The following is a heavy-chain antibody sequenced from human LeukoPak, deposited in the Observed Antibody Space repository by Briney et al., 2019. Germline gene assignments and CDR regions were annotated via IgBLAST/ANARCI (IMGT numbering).Heavy chain of an antibody. J-gene: IGHJ6*02. Sequence: GGSLRLSCAASGFTFSRYAMSWVRQAPGKGLEWVSAISGSGGSTYYADSVKGRFTISRGNSKNTLYLQMNSLRAEDTAVYYCAKEGRSTRFYYGMYVWGQGTTVTVSS. CDR3: AKEGRSTRFYYGMYV. D-gene: IGHD3-16*02. CDR1: GFTFSRYA. V-gene: IGHV3-23*01. CDR2: ISGSGGST.